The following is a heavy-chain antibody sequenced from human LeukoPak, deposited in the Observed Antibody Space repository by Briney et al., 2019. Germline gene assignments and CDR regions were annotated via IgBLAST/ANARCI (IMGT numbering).Heavy chain of an antibody. CDR3: ARLQHSSGWFDY. D-gene: IGHD6-19*01. J-gene: IGHJ4*02. V-gene: IGHV4-39*07. Sequence: KASGTLSLTCTVSGGSISSSSYYWGWIRQPPGKGLEWIGSIYYSGSTYYNPSLKSRVTISVDTSKNQFSLKLSSVTAADTAVYYCARLQHSSGWFDYWGQGTLVTVSS. CDR2: IYYSGST. CDR1: GGSISSSSYY.